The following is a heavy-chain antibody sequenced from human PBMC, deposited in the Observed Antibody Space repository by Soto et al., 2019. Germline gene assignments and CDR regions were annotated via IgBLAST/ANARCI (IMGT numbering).Heavy chain of an antibody. CDR2: INDSGSI. J-gene: IGHJ2*01. CDR3: ARESHDIWTGPPWGWYFDL. V-gene: IGHV4-34*01. D-gene: IGHD3-9*01. CDR1: GGSFSGYY. Sequence: QVQLQQWGAGPLRPLETLSLTCGVSGGSFSGYYLSWIRQSPGKGLEWIGEINDSGSINYNPSLKSRVTIPVATSKNHYALNLRSAIAADTAVYYGARESHDIWTGPPWGWYFDLWGRRTLVTVSS.